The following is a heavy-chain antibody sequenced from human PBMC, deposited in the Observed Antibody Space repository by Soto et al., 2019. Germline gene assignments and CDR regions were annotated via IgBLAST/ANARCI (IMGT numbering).Heavy chain of an antibody. J-gene: IGHJ4*02. CDR1: GYTFTANY. D-gene: IGHD3-10*01. CDR2: MSTSSGGT. Sequence: QVQLVQSGAEVKDPGASVKVSCGPSGYTFTANYIHWVRQAPGQGLEWMGWMSTSSGGTRFAEKFQGRVTLTRDTSISTAYMELTTLTLDDTAVYYCARGFGSSWFDYWGQGTLVAVSS. CDR3: ARGFGSSWFDY. V-gene: IGHV1-2*02.